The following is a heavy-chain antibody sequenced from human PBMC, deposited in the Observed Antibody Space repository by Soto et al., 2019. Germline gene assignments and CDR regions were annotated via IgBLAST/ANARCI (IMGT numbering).Heavy chain of an antibody. CDR3: ARVVMASFDY. Sequence: PGGSLRLSCAVSGISYSNNWMSWVRQAPGKGLEWVANIKQDGSERYYADSVKGRFTISRDNAKNSLYLQMNSLRAEDTAVYYCARVVMASFDYWGQGTLVTVSS. V-gene: IGHV3-7*01. J-gene: IGHJ4*02. CDR1: GISYSNNW. D-gene: IGHD2-21*01. CDR2: IKQDGSER.